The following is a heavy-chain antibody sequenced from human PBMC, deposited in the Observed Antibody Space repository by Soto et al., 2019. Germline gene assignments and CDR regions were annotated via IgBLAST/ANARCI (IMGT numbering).Heavy chain of an antibody. CDR2: ISYDGSNK. CDR3: AKDPEWGRYDFWSGYFDY. D-gene: IGHD3-3*01. Sequence: QVQLVESGGGVVQPGRSLRLSCAASGFTFSSYGMHWVRQAPGKGLAWVAVISYDGSNKYYADSVKGRFTISRDNSKNTLYLQMNSLRAEDTAVYYCAKDPEWGRYDFWSGYFDYWGQGTLVTVSS. CDR1: GFTFSSYG. J-gene: IGHJ4*02. V-gene: IGHV3-30*18.